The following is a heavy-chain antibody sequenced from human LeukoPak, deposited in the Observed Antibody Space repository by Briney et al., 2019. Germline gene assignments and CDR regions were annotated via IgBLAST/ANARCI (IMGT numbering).Heavy chain of an antibody. CDR3: TREATVTTYYYYYYMDV. CDR1: GFTFGDYA. V-gene: IGHV3-49*04. Sequence: GGSLRLSCTASGFTFGDYAMGWVRQAPGKGLEWVGFIRSKTYGGTTEYAASVKGRFTISRDDSKSIAYLQMNSLKTEDTAVYYCTREATVTTYYYYYYMDVWGKGTTVTVSS. CDR2: IRSKTYGGTT. D-gene: IGHD4-11*01. J-gene: IGHJ6*03.